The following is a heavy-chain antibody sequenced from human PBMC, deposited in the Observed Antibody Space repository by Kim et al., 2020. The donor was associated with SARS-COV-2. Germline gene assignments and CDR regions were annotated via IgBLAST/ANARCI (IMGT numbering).Heavy chain of an antibody. V-gene: IGHV3-48*02. CDR3: VRDRMGGAFDM. CDR1: GFNFSAYD. Sequence: GGSLRLSCATSGFNFSAYDMNWVRQAPGKGLEWLSFITKTSTTIYYADSVEGRFTISRDNAKNSLFLQMNSLRDEDTALYYCVRDRMGGAFDMWGQGTMVTVSS. D-gene: IGHD3-16*01. J-gene: IGHJ3*02. CDR2: ITKTSTTI.